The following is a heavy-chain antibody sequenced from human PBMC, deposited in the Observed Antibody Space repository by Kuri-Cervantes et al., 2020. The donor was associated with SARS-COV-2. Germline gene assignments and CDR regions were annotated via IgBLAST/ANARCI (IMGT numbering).Heavy chain of an antibody. J-gene: IGHJ4*02. CDR3: ARHEWEPYYFDY. CDR2: IYHSGSI. D-gene: IGHD1-26*01. V-gene: IGHV4-30-2*01. CDR1: GGSISSGGYS. Sequence: LRLSCDVSGGSISSGGYSCSWIRQPPGKGLEWIGYIYHSGSIYYNASLKSRVTISVDRSKNQFSLKLSSVTAADTAVYYCARHEWEPYYFDYWGQGTLVTVSS.